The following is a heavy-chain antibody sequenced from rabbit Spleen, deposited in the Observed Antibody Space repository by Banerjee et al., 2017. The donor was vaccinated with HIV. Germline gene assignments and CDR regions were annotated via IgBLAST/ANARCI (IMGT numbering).Heavy chain of an antibody. CDR3: VREAGYAGYGDGTL. CDR1: GFDFSNYG. CDR2: IYPVFGNT. D-gene: IGHD7-1*01. V-gene: IGHV1S47*01. Sequence: QEQLVESGGGLVQPGGSLKLSCKASGFDFSNYGVSWVRQAPGKGLEWIGYIYPVFGNTYCANWVNGRFTISSHNAQNTLYLQLNSLTAADTATYFCVREAGYAGYGDGTLWGPGPLVTVS. J-gene: IGHJ4*01.